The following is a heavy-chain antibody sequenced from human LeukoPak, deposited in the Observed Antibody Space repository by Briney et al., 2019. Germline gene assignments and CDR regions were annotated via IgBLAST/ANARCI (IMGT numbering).Heavy chain of an antibody. Sequence: GGSLRLSCAASGFTFSSYSMNWVRQAPGKGLEWVSYISSSSSTIYYADSVKGRFTISRDNAKNSLYLQMNSLRAEDTAVYYCAREAAGANYYYYYMDVWGKGTTVTVSS. D-gene: IGHD6-13*01. J-gene: IGHJ6*03. CDR1: GFTFSSYS. CDR3: AREAAGANYYYYYMDV. CDR2: ISSSSSTI. V-gene: IGHV3-48*01.